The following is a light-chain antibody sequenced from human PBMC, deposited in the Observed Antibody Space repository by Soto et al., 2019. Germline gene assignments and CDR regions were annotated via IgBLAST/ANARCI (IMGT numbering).Light chain of an antibody. Sequence: AIELTQSPSSLSASVGERATISCRASQGIRNELRWFQQRPGNAPTLLISAASRLQSGVPSRFSGRGAGTDFTLTISSLQPEDFETYYCLQDYNYSRTFGQGTKVDIK. V-gene: IGKV1-6*01. CDR1: QGIRNE. J-gene: IGKJ1*01. CDR3: LQDYNYSRT. CDR2: AAS.